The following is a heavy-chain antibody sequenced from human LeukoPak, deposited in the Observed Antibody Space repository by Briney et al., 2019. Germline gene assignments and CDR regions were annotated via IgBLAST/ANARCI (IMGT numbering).Heavy chain of an antibody. J-gene: IGHJ4*02. CDR1: GYIFTHYW. Sequence: GESLKISCQVSGYIFTHYWIGWVRQMPGKGLESKGIIYPADSDTTYSPSFQGQVTISADKSISTVYLQWSSLKASDTAMYYCARQSRDGSKTRGYYFDYWGQGTPVTVSS. V-gene: IGHV5-51*01. CDR2: IYPADSDT. CDR3: ARQSRDGSKTRGYYFDY. D-gene: IGHD3-10*01.